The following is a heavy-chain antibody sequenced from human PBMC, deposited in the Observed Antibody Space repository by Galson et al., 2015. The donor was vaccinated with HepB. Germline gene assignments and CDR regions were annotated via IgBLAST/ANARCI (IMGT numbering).Heavy chain of an antibody. CDR3: ATVADGFLEY. CDR1: GRTPSSFA. J-gene: IGHJ4*02. Sequence: SVKVSCKASGRTPSSFAFSWVRQAPGQGLEWMGRIVPTVGTVHYAQRFQGRVAFTADESTSTAYMQLSRLRSEDAAMYFCATVADGFLEYWGRGTLVIVSS. V-gene: IGHV1-69*11. D-gene: IGHD5-24*01. CDR2: IVPTVGTV.